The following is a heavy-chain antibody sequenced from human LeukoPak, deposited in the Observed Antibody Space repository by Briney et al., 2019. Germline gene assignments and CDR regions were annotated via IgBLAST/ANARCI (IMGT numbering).Heavy chain of an antibody. CDR3: ARRFTGTTNFDF. Sequence: ASVKVSCKASGYTFTSYGISWLRQAPGQGLEWMGWISAYNGNTNYAQKLQGRVTMSTDTSTTTAYMELRSLRSDDTPVYYCARRFTGTTNFDFWGQGTLVTVSS. D-gene: IGHD1-1*01. CDR2: ISAYNGNT. CDR1: GYTFTSYG. V-gene: IGHV1-18*01. J-gene: IGHJ4*02.